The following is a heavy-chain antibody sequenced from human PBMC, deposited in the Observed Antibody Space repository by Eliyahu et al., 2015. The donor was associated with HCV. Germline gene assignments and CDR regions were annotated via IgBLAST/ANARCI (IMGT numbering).Heavy chain of an antibody. J-gene: IGHJ5*02. CDR2: ISAYNGNT. V-gene: IGHV1-18*01. D-gene: IGHD6-6*01. Sequence: MGWISAYNGNTNYAQKLQGRVTMTTDTSTSTAYMELRSLRSDDTAVYYCARDQYSSSFDPWGQGTLVTVSS. CDR3: ARDQYSSSFDP.